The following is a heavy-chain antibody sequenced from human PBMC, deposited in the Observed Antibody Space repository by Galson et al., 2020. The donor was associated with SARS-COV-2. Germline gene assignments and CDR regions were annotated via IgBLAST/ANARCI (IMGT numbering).Heavy chain of an antibody. J-gene: IGHJ5*02. V-gene: IGHV1-69*06. CDR1: GGTFSSYA. CDR2: IIPIFGTA. CDR3: ARDFPLDYDILTGYYEHHRHAQNNWFDP. Sequence: SVKVSCKASGGTFSSYAISWVRQAPGQGLEWMGGIIPIFGTANYAQKFQGRVTITADKSTSTAYMELSSLRSEDTAVYYCARDFPLDYDILTGYYEHHRHAQNNWFDPWGQVTLVTVSS. D-gene: IGHD3-9*01.